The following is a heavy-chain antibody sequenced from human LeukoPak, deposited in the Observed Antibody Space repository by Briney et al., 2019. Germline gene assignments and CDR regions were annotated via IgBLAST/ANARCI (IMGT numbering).Heavy chain of an antibody. D-gene: IGHD1-26*01. J-gene: IGHJ4*02. CDR1: GGSISSYY. V-gene: IGHV4-59*01. CDR2: IYYSGST. Sequence: PSETLSLTCTVSGGSISSYYWSWIRQPPGKGLEWIGYIYYSGSTNYNPSLKSRVTISVDASKNQFSLKLSSVTAADTAVYYCARDLTGEGYFGYWGQGTLVTVSS. CDR3: ARDLTGEGYFGY.